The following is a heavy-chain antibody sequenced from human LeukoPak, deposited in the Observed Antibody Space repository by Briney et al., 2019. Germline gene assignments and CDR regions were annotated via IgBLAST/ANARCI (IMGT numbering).Heavy chain of an antibody. D-gene: IGHD1-26*01. Sequence: ASVKVSCKASGYTFTGYYMHWVRQAPGQGLEWMGWINPNSGGTNYAQKFQGRVTMTRDTSISTAYMELSRLRSDDTAVYYCARAYRIVGATGWFDPWGQGTLVTVSS. CDR2: INPNSGGT. J-gene: IGHJ5*02. CDR1: GYTFTGYY. V-gene: IGHV1-2*02. CDR3: ARAYRIVGATGWFDP.